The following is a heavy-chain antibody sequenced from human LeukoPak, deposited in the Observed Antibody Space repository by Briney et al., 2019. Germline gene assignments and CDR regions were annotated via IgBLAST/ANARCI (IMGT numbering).Heavy chain of an antibody. Sequence: ASVNVSCKASGYTFTSYDMNWVRQATGQGLEGMGLMNHNSGNTDYAQKFQGSVTMTRNTSISTAYMELSSLRSEDTAVYYCARGARAGYRYSYGPEFDYWGQGTLVTVSS. J-gene: IGHJ4*02. CDR2: MNHNSGNT. D-gene: IGHD5-18*01. CDR3: ARGARAGYRYSYGPEFDY. CDR1: GYTFTSYD. V-gene: IGHV1-8*01.